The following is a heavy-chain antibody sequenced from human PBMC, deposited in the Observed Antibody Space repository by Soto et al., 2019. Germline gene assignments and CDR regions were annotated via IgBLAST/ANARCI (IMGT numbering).Heavy chain of an antibody. D-gene: IGHD3-22*01. J-gene: IGHJ4*02. CDR1: GYTFTSYG. V-gene: IGHV1-18*01. CDR2: ISAYNGNT. Sequence: QVQLVQSGAEVKKPGASVKVSCKASGYTFTSYGISWVRQAPGQGLEWMGWISAYNGNTNYAQKLQGRVTMTTDTSTSTAYMELRSLRSDDTAAYYCAREDYYDSSGYYYPLDYWGQGTLVTVSS. CDR3: AREDYYDSSGYYYPLDY.